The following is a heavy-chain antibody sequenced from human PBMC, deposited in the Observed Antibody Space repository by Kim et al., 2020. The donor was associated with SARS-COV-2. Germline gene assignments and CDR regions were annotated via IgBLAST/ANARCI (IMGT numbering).Heavy chain of an antibody. J-gene: IGHJ2*01. Sequence: GGSLRLSCAASGFTFSSYAMSWVRQAPGKGLEWVSAISGSGGSTYYADSVKGRFTISRDNSKNTLYLQMNSLRAEDTAVYYCAKDRSHGYSGYDWSYWYFDLWGRGTLVTVSS. V-gene: IGHV3-23*01. CDR3: AKDRSHGYSGYDWSYWYFDL. CDR1: GFTFSSYA. CDR2: ISGSGGST. D-gene: IGHD5-12*01.